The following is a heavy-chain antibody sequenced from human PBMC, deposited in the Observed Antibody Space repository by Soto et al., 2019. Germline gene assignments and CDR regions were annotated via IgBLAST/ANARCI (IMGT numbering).Heavy chain of an antibody. CDR3: ARVPTATTTFDY. V-gene: IGHV1-2*02. D-gene: IGHD4-17*01. CDR1: GYTFTDNF. J-gene: IGHJ4*02. Sequence: ASVKVSCKASGYTFTDNFIHWVRQAPGQGLEWMGWINPNSGDTTYAQKFQGRVTMTRDTSITTVYMELSRLRSDDTAVYYCARVPTATTTFDYWGQLTLVT. CDR2: INPNSGDT.